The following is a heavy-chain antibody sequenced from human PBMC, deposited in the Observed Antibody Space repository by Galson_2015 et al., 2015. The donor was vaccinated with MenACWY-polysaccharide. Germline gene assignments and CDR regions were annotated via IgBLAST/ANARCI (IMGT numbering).Heavy chain of an antibody. Sequence: CAASGIRFSGSGMHWVRQAPGKGLEWVAVIQYDGTNKVYADSVKGRFSISRDNSKNTLYLEMNSLRAEDTALYYCAREGSRIVFHAFDVWGQGTMVTVSS. CDR1: GIRFSGSG. V-gene: IGHV3-33*01. D-gene: IGHD2-21*01. CDR3: AREGSRIVFHAFDV. J-gene: IGHJ3*01. CDR2: IQYDGTNK.